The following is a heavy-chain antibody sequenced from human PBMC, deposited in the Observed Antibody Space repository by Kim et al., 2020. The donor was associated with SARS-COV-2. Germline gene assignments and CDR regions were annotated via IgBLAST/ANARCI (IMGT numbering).Heavy chain of an antibody. CDR3: ARERTKYYDILTGYRLTYGMDV. Sequence: SETLSLTCTVSGGSVSSGSYYWSWIRQPPGKGLEWIGYIYYSGSTNYNPSLKSRVTISVDTSKNQFSLKLSSVTAADTAVYYCARERTKYYDILTGYRLTYGMDVWGQGTTVTVSS. J-gene: IGHJ6*02. V-gene: IGHV4-61*01. D-gene: IGHD3-9*01. CDR1: GGSVSSGSYY. CDR2: IYYSGST.